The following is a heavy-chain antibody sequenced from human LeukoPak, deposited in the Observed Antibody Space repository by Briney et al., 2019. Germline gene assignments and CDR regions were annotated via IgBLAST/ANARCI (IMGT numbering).Heavy chain of an antibody. J-gene: IGHJ4*02. Sequence: PSETLSLTCVVSPGSFSGYYWSWIRQPPGKGLEWIGEINHSGSTNYNPSLKSRVTISVDTSKNQFSLKLSSVTAADTAVYYCARVRKAAAGRGGFDYWGQGTLVTVSS. D-gene: IGHD6-13*01. CDR1: PGSFSGYY. CDR2: INHSGST. V-gene: IGHV4-34*01. CDR3: ARVRKAAAGRGGFDY.